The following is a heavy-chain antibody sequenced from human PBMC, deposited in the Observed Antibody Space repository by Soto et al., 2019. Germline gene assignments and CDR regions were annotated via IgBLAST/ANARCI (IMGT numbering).Heavy chain of an antibody. V-gene: IGHV1-8*01. CDR1: GYSFISYD. CDR3: ARELRGCDP. J-gene: IGHJ5*02. Sequence: QVQLVQSGAEVKKPGASVKVSCKASGYSFISYDIDWVRQATGQGLEWMGWMNPNSGSTGYAQKFQGRVTMTRNTSITTAYMELSSLRSEDTAVYYCARELRGCDPWGQGTLVTVSS. CDR2: MNPNSGST. D-gene: IGHD1-7*01.